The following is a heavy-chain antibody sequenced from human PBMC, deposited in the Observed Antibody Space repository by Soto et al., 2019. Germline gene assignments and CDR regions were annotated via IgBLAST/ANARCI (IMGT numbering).Heavy chain of an antibody. Sequence: QVQLQQSGPGLVKPSQTLSLTCVISGDSVSTNSGAWKWIRQSPSRGLEWLGRTYYRSKWYYDYAVSVKSRLTINPDTSKNQFSLQLTSVMPDDTAVYYCAGGPGGYFSYWGQGTLVAVSS. V-gene: IGHV6-1*01. CDR3: AGGPGGYFSY. CDR1: GDSVSTNSGA. J-gene: IGHJ4*02. D-gene: IGHD3-16*01. CDR2: TYYRSKWYY.